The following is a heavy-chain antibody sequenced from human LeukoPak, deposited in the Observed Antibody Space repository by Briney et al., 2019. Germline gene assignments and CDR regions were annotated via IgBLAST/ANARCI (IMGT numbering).Heavy chain of an antibody. CDR2: INHSGST. Sequence: SETLSLTCAVYGGSFSGYYWSWIRQPPGKGLEWIGEINHSGSTNYNPSLKSRVTISVDTSKNQFSLKLSSVTAADTAVYYCAASGDRSAIDYWGQGTLVTVSS. V-gene: IGHV4-34*01. CDR1: GGSFSGYY. CDR3: AASGDRSAIDY. D-gene: IGHD7-27*01. J-gene: IGHJ4*02.